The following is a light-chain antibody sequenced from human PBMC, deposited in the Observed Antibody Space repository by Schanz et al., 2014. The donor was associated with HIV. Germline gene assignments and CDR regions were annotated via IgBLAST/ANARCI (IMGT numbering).Light chain of an antibody. CDR2: DAS. CDR3: HQYNDWPGT. Sequence: EIVLTQSPATLSLSPGERATLSCRASQSVSSYLAWYQQKPGQAPRLLIYDASNRATGIPVRFSGSGSGTEFTLTISSLQSEDFAVYYCHQYNDWPGTFGQGTKLDIK. CDR1: QSVSSY. V-gene: IGKV3-15*01. J-gene: IGKJ2*01.